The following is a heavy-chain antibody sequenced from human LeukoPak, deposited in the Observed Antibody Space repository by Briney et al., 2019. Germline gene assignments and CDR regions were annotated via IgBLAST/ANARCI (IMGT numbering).Heavy chain of an antibody. CDR1: GYTFTSYY. Sequence: GASVKVSCKASGYTFTSYYMHWVRQAPGQGLEWMGWINPNSGGTNYAQKFQGRVTMTRDTSISTAYMELSRLRSDDTAVYYCARGDNYYGSGSYYILDYWGQGTLVTVSS. J-gene: IGHJ4*02. CDR3: ARGDNYYGSGSYYILDY. D-gene: IGHD3-10*01. V-gene: IGHV1-2*02. CDR2: INPNSGGT.